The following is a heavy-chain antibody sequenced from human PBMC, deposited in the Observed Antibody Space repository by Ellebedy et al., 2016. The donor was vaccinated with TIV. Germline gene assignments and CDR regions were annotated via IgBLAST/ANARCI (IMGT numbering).Heavy chain of an antibody. Sequence: GESLKISCAASGFSFNSYAMSWVRQAPGKGLEWVSTISNTGSRTYYADSVEGRFIISSDNSKRTRFLQMNSLRAEDTAVYYCAKGRGGGSDSSAPRYYFDYWGLGTLVTVSS. J-gene: IGHJ4*02. CDR3: AKGRGGGSDSSAPRYYFDY. V-gene: IGHV3-23*01. CDR2: ISNTGSRT. CDR1: GFSFNSYA. D-gene: IGHD3-22*01.